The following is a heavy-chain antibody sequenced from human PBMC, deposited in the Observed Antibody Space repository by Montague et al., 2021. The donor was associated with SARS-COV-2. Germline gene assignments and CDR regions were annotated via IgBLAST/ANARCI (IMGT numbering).Heavy chain of an antibody. Sequence: SGSTYYNPSLWSRVTISVDRSKSQFSLNLTSMTAADTAVYFCARTTSPRGAFDVWGQGTVVTVSS. D-gene: IGHD1-14*01. CDR2: SGST. J-gene: IGHJ3*01. V-gene: IGHV4-30-2*01. CDR3: ARTTSPRGAFDV.